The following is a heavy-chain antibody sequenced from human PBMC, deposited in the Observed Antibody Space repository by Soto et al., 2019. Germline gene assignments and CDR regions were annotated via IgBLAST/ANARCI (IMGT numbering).Heavy chain of an antibody. CDR1: GFTFSSYA. CDR2: ISGSAGST. CDR3: AKVWGYDSSGDAFDI. V-gene: IGHV3-23*01. Sequence: EVQLLESGGGLVQPGGSLRLSCAASGFTFSSYAMSWVRQSPGKGLEWVSAISGSAGSTYYADSVKGRFTISRDNSKNTLYLQMNSLRAEDTAVYYCAKVWGYDSSGDAFDIWGQGTMVTVSS. J-gene: IGHJ3*02. D-gene: IGHD3-22*01.